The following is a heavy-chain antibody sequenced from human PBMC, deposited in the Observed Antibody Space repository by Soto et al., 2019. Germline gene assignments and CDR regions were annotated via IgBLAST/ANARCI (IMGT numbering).Heavy chain of an antibody. CDR1: GFTFSDYY. CDR3: ARDRLNNWNEFDY. J-gene: IGHJ4*02. V-gene: IGHV3-11*01. D-gene: IGHD1-20*01. CDR2: ISSTDSTI. Sequence: PGGSLRLSCEVSGFTFSDYYMSWIRQAPGKGLEWVSYISSTDSTIHYADSVKGRFTISRDNAKNSLYLQMNSLRADDTAVYHWARDRLNNWNEFDYWGQGTLVTVSS.